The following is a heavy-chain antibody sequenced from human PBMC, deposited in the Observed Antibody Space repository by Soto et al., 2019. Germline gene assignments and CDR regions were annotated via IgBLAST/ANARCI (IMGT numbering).Heavy chain of an antibody. CDR2: IYSGGST. J-gene: IGHJ1*01. CDR1: GFTVSSNY. Sequence: EVQLVESGGGLIQPGGSLRLSCAASGFTVSSNYMSWVRQAPGEGLEGVSVIYSGGSTYYADSVKGRFTISRDNSKNTLYLQMNSLRAEDTAVYYCARDRVESGYPEYFQHWGQGTLVTVSS. V-gene: IGHV3-53*01. CDR3: ARDRVESGYPEYFQH. D-gene: IGHD3-22*01.